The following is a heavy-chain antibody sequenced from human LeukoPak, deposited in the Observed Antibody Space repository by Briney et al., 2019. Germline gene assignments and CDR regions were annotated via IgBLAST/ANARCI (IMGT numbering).Heavy chain of an antibody. V-gene: IGHV3-23*01. Sequence: GGSLRLSCAASGFTFSSYAMSWVRQAPGKGLEWVSAISGSGGSTYYADSVKGRFTISRDNSKNTLYLQMNSLRAEDTAVYYCAKEPTSSSDWPGGFDPWGQGTLVTVSS. D-gene: IGHD6-19*01. CDR2: ISGSGGST. CDR1: GFTFSSYA. CDR3: AKEPTSSSDWPGGFDP. J-gene: IGHJ5*02.